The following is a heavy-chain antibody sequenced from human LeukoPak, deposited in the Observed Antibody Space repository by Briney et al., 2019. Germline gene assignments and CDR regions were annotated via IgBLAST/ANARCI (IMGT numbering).Heavy chain of an antibody. CDR1: GGTFSSYA. CDR3: ARARWLQSGGDY. D-gene: IGHD5-24*01. Sequence: SVKVSCKASGGTFSSYAISWVRQAPGQGLEWMGRIIPILGIANYAQKFQGRVTITADKSTSTAYMELSSLRSEDTAVYYCARARWLQSGGDYWGQGTLVTVSS. J-gene: IGHJ4*02. CDR2: IIPILGIA. V-gene: IGHV1-69*04.